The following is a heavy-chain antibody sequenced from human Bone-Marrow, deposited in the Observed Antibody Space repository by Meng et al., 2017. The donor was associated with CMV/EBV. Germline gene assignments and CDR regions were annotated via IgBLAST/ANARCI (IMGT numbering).Heavy chain of an antibody. D-gene: IGHD3-3*01. CDR2: INPSGGST. V-gene: IGHV1-46*01. Sequence: ASVKVSCKASGYTFTSYYMHWVRQAPGQGLEWMGIINPSGGSTSYAQKFQGRVTMTRDTSTSTVYMELSSLRSEDTAVYYCARERITIFGGYGMDVWGQGTTVTVSS. CDR1: GYTFTSYY. J-gene: IGHJ6*02. CDR3: ARERITIFGGYGMDV.